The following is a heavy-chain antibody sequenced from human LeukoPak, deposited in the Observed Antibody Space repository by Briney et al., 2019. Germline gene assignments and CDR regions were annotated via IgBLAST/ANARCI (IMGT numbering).Heavy chain of an antibody. J-gene: IGHJ4*02. CDR3: AGSIVVRLDY. D-gene: IGHD6-6*01. V-gene: IGHV4-34*01. CDR2: INHSRST. Sequence: SETLSLNCAVYGGSFSYYYWSWIRQPPGKGLEWIGEINHSRSTNYNTSLNSRVTISVDTSKNQFFLKLSFVSAAATAVYYCAGSIVVRLDYWGQGTVVSVSS. CDR1: GGSFSYYY.